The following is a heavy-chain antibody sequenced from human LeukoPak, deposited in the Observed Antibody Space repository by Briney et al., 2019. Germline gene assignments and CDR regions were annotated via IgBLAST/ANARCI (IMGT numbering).Heavy chain of an antibody. J-gene: IGHJ3*02. D-gene: IGHD3-16*01. CDR2: ISSAGITF. V-gene: IGHV3-11*01. CDR3: ARGGDDAFDI. CDR1: GFPFSDNY. Sequence: GSLRLSCAASGFPFSDNYMSWIRQAPGKGLEWVSYISSAGITFYYTDPVKGRFTISRDNANNSLYLQMNSLRAEDTAVYYCARGGDDAFDIWGQGTMVTVPS.